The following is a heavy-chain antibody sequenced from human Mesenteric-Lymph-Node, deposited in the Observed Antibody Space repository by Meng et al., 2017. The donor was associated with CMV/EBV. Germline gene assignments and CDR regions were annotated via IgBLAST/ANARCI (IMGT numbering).Heavy chain of an antibody. V-gene: IGHV3-21*06. Sequence: GGSLRLSCAASGFTFSSYKMNWVRQAPGKGLEWVSSISTSSSYIYYADSMKGRFTISRDNARNSLYLQMHSLRAEDTAVYYCARDEYKREGFSYSYYGMDVWGLGTTVTVSS. CDR3: ARDEYKREGFSYSYYGMDV. CDR1: GFTFSSYK. J-gene: IGHJ6*02. D-gene: IGHD6-6*01. CDR2: ISTSSSYI.